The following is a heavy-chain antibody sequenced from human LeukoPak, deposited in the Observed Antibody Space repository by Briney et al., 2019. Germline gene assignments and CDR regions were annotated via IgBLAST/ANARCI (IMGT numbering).Heavy chain of an antibody. CDR1: GFTFSSYS. V-gene: IGHV3-21*01. D-gene: IGHD3-22*01. Sequence: GGSLRLSCAASGFTFSSYSVSWVRQAPGKGLEWVSSISSSSSYIYYADSVKGRFTISRDNAKNSLYLQMNSLRAEDTAVYYCARGPSLYYYDSSGYPYYFDYWGQGTLVTVSS. CDR2: ISSSSSYI. J-gene: IGHJ4*02. CDR3: ARGPSLYYYDSSGYPYYFDY.